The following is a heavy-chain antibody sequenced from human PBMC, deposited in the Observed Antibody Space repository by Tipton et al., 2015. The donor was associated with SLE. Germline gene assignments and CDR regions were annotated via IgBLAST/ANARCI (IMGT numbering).Heavy chain of an antibody. CDR2: FYYSGST. J-gene: IGHJ4*02. CDR3: ARGISSGWWHY. V-gene: IGHV4-38-2*02. D-gene: IGHD6-19*01. Sequence: TLSLTCTVSGSSSSSGYYWGWIRQPPGKGLEWIGNFYYSGSTYYNPSLKSRVTISVDTSKNQFSLILSSVTAADTAVYYCARGISSGWWHYWGQGNLVTVSS. CDR1: GSSSSSGYY.